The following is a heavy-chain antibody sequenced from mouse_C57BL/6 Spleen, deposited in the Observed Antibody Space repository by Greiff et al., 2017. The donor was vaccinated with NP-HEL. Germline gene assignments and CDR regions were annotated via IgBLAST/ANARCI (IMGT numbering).Heavy chain of an antibody. V-gene: IGHV5-4*03. D-gene: IGHD2-3*01. Sequence: EVKLMESGGGLVKPGGSLKLSCAASGFTFSSYAMSWVRQTPEKRLEWVATISDGGSYTYYPDNVKGRFTISRDNAKNNLYLQMSHLKSEDTAMYYCARVNDGYILFAMDYWGQGTSVTVSS. CDR1: GFTFSSYA. CDR2: ISDGGSYT. J-gene: IGHJ4*01. CDR3: ARVNDGYILFAMDY.